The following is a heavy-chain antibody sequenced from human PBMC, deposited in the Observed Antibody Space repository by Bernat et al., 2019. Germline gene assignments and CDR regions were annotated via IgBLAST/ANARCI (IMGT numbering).Heavy chain of an antibody. CDR3: ARGGVGDTYYYDSSGYYDY. Sequence: QVQLQESGPGLVKPSQTLSLTCTVSGGSISSGDYYWSWIRQPPGKGLEWIGYIYYSGSTYYNPSLKSRVTISVDTSKNQFSLKLSSVTAADTAVYYCARGGVGDTYYYDSSGYYDYWGQGTLVTVSS. V-gene: IGHV4-30-4*01. J-gene: IGHJ4*02. CDR1: GGSISSGDYY. D-gene: IGHD3-22*01. CDR2: IYYSGST.